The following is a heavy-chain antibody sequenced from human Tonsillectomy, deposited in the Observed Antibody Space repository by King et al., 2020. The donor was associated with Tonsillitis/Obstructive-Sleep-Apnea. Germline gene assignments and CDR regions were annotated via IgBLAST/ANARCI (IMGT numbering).Heavy chain of an antibody. CDR2: INPNSGGT. J-gene: IGHJ6*03. CDR1: GYTFTGYY. Sequence: QLVQSGAEVKKPGASVKVSCKASGYTFTGYYMHWVRQAPGQGLEWMGWINPNSGGTNYAQKFQGWFTMTRNTSISTAYMELSRLRSDDTAVYYCAREGEYSSGWYAGYYYYYMDVWGKGTTVTVSS. V-gene: IGHV1-2*04. CDR3: AREGEYSSGWYAGYYYYYMDV. D-gene: IGHD6-19*01.